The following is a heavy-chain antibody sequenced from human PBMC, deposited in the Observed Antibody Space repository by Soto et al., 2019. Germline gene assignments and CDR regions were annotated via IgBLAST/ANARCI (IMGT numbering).Heavy chain of an antibody. D-gene: IGHD3-16*01. J-gene: IGHJ6*02. V-gene: IGHV3-23*01. CDR2: ISGSGGST. CDR1: GFTFSSYA. CDR3: AKGGGARVLRFYCYCYGMDA. Sequence: PGGSLRLSCAASGFTFSSYAMSWVRQAPGKGLEWVSAISGSGGSTYYADSVKGRFTISRDNSKNTLYLQMNSLRAEDTAVSYCAKGGGARVLRFYCYCYGMDAWGQGTTFTVPS.